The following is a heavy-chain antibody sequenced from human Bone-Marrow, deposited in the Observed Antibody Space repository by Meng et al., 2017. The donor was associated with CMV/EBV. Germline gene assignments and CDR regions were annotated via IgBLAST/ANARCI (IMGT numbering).Heavy chain of an antibody. J-gene: IGHJ6*02. CDR1: GFTFSSYD. CDR3: ARVGGFTIFGVVVPDSDYGMDV. Sequence: GGSLRLSCAVSGFTFSSYDMHWVRQATGKGLEWVSAIGTAGDTYYPGSVKGRFTISRENAKNSLYLQMNSLRAGDTAVYYCARVGGFTIFGVVVPDSDYGMDVWGQGTTVTVSS. D-gene: IGHD3-3*01. V-gene: IGHV3-13*01. CDR2: IGTAGDT.